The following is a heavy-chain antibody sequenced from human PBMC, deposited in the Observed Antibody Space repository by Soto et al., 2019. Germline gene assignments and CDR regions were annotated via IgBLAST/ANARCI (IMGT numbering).Heavy chain of an antibody. CDR1: GYTFTGYY. V-gene: IGHV1-2*04. J-gene: IGHJ4*02. D-gene: IGHD5-12*01. CDR3: ARDPGEVATTHFDY. Sequence: VQLVQSGAEVKKPGASVKVSCKASGYTFTGYYMHWVRQAPGQGLEWMGWINPNSGGTNYAQKFQGWVTMTRDTSISTAYMELSGLRSDDTAVYYCARDPGEVATTHFDYWGQGTLVTVSS. CDR2: INPNSGGT.